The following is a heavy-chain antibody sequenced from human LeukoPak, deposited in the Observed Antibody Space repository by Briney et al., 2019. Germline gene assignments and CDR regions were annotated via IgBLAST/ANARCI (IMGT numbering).Heavy chain of an antibody. D-gene: IGHD6-13*01. CDR3: ARRVTSSWYQYYFDY. V-gene: IGHV5-10-1*01. J-gene: IGHJ4*02. Sequence: GESLKISCKGSGYSFTSYWISWVRQMPGKGLEWMGRIDPSDSYTNYSPSFQGHVTISADKSISTAYLQWSSLKASDTAMYYCARRVTSSWYQYYFDYWGQGTLVTVSS. CDR1: GYSFTSYW. CDR2: IDPSDSYT.